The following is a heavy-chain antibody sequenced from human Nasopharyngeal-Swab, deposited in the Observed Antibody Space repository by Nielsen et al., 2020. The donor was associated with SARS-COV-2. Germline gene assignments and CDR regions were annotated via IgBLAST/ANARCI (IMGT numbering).Heavy chain of an antibody. CDR1: GGSISSGGYY. V-gene: IGHV4-31*03. CDR2: IYYSGST. D-gene: IGHD2-2*01. J-gene: IGHJ6*03. CDR3: AREGIVVVPAAMDPDYYYYMDV. Sequence: SETLSLTCTVSGGSISSGGYYWSWIRQHPGKGLEWIGYIYYSGSTYYNPSLKSRVTISVDTSKNQFSPKLSSVTAADTAVYYCAREGIVVVPAAMDPDYYYYMDVWGKGTTVTVSS.